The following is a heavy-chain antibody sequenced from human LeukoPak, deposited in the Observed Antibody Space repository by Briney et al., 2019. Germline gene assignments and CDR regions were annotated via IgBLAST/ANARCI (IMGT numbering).Heavy chain of an antibody. CDR2: IYTRGST. Sequence: PSQTLSLTCTVSGGSISSGSYYWSWIRQPAGKGLEWIGRIYTRGSTNYNPSLKSRVTISVDTSKNQFSLKLSSVTAADTAVYYCAVRSTQNYYYYMDVWGKGTTVTISS. J-gene: IGHJ6*03. CDR3: AVRSTQNYYYYMDV. D-gene: IGHD5/OR15-5a*01. CDR1: GGSISSGSYY. V-gene: IGHV4-61*02.